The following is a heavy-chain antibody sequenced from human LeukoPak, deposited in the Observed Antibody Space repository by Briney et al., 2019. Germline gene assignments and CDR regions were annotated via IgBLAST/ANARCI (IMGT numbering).Heavy chain of an antibody. CDR1: GFTFSSYS. CDR2: ISSSSSTI. CDR3: ARDRYSGYPGDYYYYMDV. J-gene: IGHJ6*03. D-gene: IGHD5-12*01. Sequence: GGSLRLSCAASGFTFSSYSMNWVRQAPGKGLEWVSYISSSSSTIYYADSVKGRFTISRDNAKNSLYLQMNSLRAEDTAVYYCARDRYSGYPGDYYYYMDVWGKGTTVTVSS. V-gene: IGHV3-48*01.